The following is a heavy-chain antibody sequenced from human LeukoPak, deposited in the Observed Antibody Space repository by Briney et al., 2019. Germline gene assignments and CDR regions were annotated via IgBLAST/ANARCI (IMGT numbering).Heavy chain of an antibody. CDR2: ISGSGGST. Sequence: GGTLRLSCAASGFTFSGYGMSWVRQAPGKGLKWVSAISGSGGSTYYADSVKGRITISRDNSKNTLYLQMNSLRAEDTTVYYCAKGVGYCSGGSCQQFDYWGQGTLVTVSS. J-gene: IGHJ4*02. CDR1: GFTFSGYG. D-gene: IGHD2-15*01. CDR3: AKGVGYCSGGSCQQFDY. V-gene: IGHV3-23*01.